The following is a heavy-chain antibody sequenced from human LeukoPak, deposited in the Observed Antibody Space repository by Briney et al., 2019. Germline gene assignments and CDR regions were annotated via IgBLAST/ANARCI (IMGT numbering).Heavy chain of an antibody. J-gene: IGHJ6*02. D-gene: IGHD4-17*01. CDR1: GYTFTSYA. Sequence: VASVKVSCKASGYTFTSYAMHWVRQAPGQRLEWMGWINAGNGNTKYSQKFQGRVTITRDTSAGTAYMELSSLRSEDTAVYYCARDVDYGDYGYYYYYGMDVWGQGTTVTVSS. V-gene: IGHV1-3*01. CDR2: INAGNGNT. CDR3: ARDVDYGDYGYYYYYGMDV.